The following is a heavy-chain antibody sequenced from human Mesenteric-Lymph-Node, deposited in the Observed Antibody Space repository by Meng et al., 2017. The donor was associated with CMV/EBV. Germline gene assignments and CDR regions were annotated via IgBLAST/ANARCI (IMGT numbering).Heavy chain of an antibody. CDR3: ARRPWRYYFDY. Sequence: GGSLRLSCAASGFTFSSYWMSWVRQAPGKGLEWVANIKLDGSEKNYVDSVKGRFTISGDSTKNSVYLQMNSLRAEDRAVYYCARRPWRYYFDYWGQGTLVTVSS. V-gene: IGHV3-7*01. CDR1: GFTFSSYW. CDR2: IKLDGSEK. J-gene: IGHJ4*02.